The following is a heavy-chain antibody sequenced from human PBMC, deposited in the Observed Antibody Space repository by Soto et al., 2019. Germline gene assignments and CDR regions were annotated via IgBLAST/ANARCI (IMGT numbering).Heavy chain of an antibody. J-gene: IGHJ4*02. D-gene: IGHD4-17*01. CDR3: ARDDYGDYAVY. Sequence: GASVKVSCKASGYTFTSYGISWVRQAPGQGLEWMEWISAYNGNTNYAQKLQGRVTMTTDTSTSTAYMELRSLRSDDTVVYYCARDDYGDYAVYWGQGTLVTVSS. CDR1: GYTFTSYG. CDR2: ISAYNGNT. V-gene: IGHV1-18*01.